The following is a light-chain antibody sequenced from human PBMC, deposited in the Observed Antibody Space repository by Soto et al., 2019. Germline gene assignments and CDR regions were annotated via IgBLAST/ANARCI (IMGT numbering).Light chain of an antibody. CDR1: QSVSSSY. CDR2: GAS. V-gene: IGKV3-20*01. Sequence: IGLTQPPGTVSLSTGERATLSCRASQSVSSSYLAWYQQKPGQAPRLLIYGASSRATGIPDRFSGSGSGTDFTLTISRLEPEDFAVYYCQQYGSSPVFGQGTRLEIK. CDR3: QQYGSSPV. J-gene: IGKJ5*01.